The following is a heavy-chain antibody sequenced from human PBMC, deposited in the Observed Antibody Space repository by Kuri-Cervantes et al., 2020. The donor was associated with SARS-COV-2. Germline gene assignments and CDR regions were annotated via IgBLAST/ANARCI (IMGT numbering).Heavy chain of an antibody. Sequence: GESLKISCAASGFTFSSYGMHWVRQAPGKGLEWVGFVRRDGSNYYYADSVKGRFTISRDNSKNSLYQEMNSLRPEDTAVYYCAKVETANLDYWGQGTLVTVSS. CDR1: GFTFSSYG. D-gene: IGHD3-3*01. V-gene: IGHV3-30*02. CDR3: AKVETANLDY. J-gene: IGHJ4*02. CDR2: VRRDGSNY.